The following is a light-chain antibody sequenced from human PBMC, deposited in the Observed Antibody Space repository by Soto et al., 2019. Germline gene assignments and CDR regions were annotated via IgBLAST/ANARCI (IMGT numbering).Light chain of an antibody. CDR3: QQYHKWPLT. Sequence: EILITQFPAIVSVSPREGATLSFRASQSVSTNLAWYQQKPGQAPRLLIQGASTRATGVSPTFSGSGSGTEFTLTISSLQSEDFAVYYCQQYHKWPLTFGQGTKVDIK. V-gene: IGKV3-15*01. CDR1: QSVSTN. J-gene: IGKJ1*01. CDR2: GAS.